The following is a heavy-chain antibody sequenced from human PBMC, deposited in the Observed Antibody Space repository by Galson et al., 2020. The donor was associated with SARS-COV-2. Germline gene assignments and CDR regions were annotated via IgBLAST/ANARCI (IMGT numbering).Heavy chain of an antibody. D-gene: IGHD6-19*01. V-gene: IGHV5-51*01. CDR3: ARHGASSGWYEGIDY. Sequence: GESLKISCRTSGYSFTNYWIGWVRQVTGKGLAWMGIIYPDDSYTIYSPSFQGQVTISADKSISTAFLQWSSLKASDTAIYYCARHGASSGWYEGIDYWGQGTLVTVSS. J-gene: IGHJ4*02. CDR1: GYSFTNYW. CDR2: IYPDDSYT.